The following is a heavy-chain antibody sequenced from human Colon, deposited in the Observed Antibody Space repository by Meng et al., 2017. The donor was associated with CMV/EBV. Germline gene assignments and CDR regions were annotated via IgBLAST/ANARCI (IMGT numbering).Heavy chain of an antibody. CDR3: TREGFDY. J-gene: IGHJ4*02. V-gene: IGHV1-2*06. CDR1: GYTFTGYW. Sequence: QVQLVQSGVEVKKPETSVNLSCKASGYTFTGYWMHWVRQAPGQGLEWMGRIKPSTGDTNYAQNFQGRVTVTRDTSISTVYMEVNSLTSDDTAVYYCTREGFDYWGQGALVTVSS. CDR2: IKPSTGDT.